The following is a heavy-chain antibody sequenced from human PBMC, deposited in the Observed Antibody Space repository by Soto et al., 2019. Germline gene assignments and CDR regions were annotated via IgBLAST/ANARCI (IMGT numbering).Heavy chain of an antibody. J-gene: IGHJ4*02. CDR2: IYYSGST. CDR3: ARRYGGTIDY. D-gene: IGHD4-17*01. V-gene: IGHV4-61*01. Sequence: SGTLSLTCTVSGGSVSSGSYYWSWIRQPPGKGLEWIGYIYYSGSTNYNPSLKSRVTISVDTSKNQFSLKLSSVTAADTAVYYCARRYGGTIDYWGQGTLVTVSS. CDR1: GGSVSSGSYY.